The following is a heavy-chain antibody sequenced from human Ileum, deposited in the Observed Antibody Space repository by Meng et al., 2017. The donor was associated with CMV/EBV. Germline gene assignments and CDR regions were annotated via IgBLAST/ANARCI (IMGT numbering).Heavy chain of an antibody. CDR2: INGDGTAT. D-gene: IGHD3-10*01. V-gene: IGHV3-74*01. CDR1: GFTFNIYW. CDR3: ARDYYGSGSYYNE. J-gene: IGHJ4*02. Sequence: GVLKISCAASGFTFNIYWMHWVRQAPGKGLVWVSRINGDGTATTYADSVKGRFTISRDNAKNTLYLQMNSLRAEDTAVYYCARDYYGSGSYYNEWGQGTLVTVSS.